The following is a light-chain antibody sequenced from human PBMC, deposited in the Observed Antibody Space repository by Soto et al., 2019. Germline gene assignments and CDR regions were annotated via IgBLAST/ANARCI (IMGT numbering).Light chain of an antibody. V-gene: IGKV1-5*03. Sequence: GDRVTITCRASQSTASWLAWYQQKPGKVPKLLIYKASTLESGVPSRFSASGSGTEFTLTISSLQPDDFATYYCQQYNYFPLTFGGGTKVEIK. CDR2: KAS. CDR1: QSTASW. J-gene: IGKJ4*01. CDR3: QQYNYFPLT.